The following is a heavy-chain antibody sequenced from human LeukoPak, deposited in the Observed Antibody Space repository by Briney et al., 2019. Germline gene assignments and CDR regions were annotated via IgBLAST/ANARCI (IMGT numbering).Heavy chain of an antibody. D-gene: IGHD1-26*01. V-gene: IGHV4-4*07. CDR3: ARGSGSYDS. CDR2: IYSSGST. Sequence: SETLSLTCTVSGGSISSDYWCWIRQPAGKGLEWLGHIYSSGSTNYNPSLKSRVTMSVDTSKNQFSLKLSSVTAADTAVYYCARGSGSYDSWGQGTLVTVSS. J-gene: IGHJ5*01. CDR1: GGSISSDY.